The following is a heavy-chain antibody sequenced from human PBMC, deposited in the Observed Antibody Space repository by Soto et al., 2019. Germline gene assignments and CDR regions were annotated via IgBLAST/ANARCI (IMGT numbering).Heavy chain of an antibody. CDR3: ERAGSTWRYFFDY. Sequence: QVQLQESGPGLVKPSETLSLTCTVSGGSISSYYWTWIRQPPGKGLEWVGYVYYSGTTYYNPSLQSRVTISVDTSKNQFSLKVKSVTAADTAIYYWERAGSTWRYFFDYWGQGSLVTVSS. V-gene: IGHV4-59*01. CDR1: GGSISSYY. J-gene: IGHJ4*02. CDR2: VYYSGTT. D-gene: IGHD6-13*01.